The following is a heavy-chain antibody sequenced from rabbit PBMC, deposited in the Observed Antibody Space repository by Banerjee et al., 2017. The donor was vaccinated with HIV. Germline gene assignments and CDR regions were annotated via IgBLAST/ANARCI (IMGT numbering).Heavy chain of an antibody. Sequence: QEQLVESGGGLVQPGGSLKLSCKASGFDFSTYGVNWVRQAPGKGLEWIGYITYGGSAYSASWVNGRFPFSRHNAQNTLYLQLNSLTAADTATYFCVRGSISGTDYNLWGPGTLVTVS. J-gene: IGHJ6*01. D-gene: IGHD1-1*01. CDR1: GFDFSTYG. CDR3: VRGSISGTDYNL. V-gene: IGHV1S47*01. CDR2: ITYGGSA.